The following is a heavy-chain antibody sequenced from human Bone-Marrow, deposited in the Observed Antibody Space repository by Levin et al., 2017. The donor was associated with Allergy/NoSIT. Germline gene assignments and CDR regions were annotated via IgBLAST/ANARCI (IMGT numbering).Heavy chain of an antibody. CDR3: STYTYGYFVY. J-gene: IGHJ4*02. V-gene: IGHV3-15*01. CDR2: IKSKTGGGTT. CDR1: GFTFINAW. Sequence: GGSLRLSCAASGFTFINAWMSWVRQAPGKGLQWVGRIKSKTGGGTTDYAAPVKGSFTISRDDSKNTVFLQMNSLQSEDTAVYYCSTYTYGYFVYWGQGTLVTVSS. D-gene: IGHD5-18*01.